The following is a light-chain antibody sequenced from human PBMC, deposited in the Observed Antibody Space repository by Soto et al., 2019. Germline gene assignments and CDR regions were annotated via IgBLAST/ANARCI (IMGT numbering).Light chain of an antibody. J-gene: IGLJ3*02. CDR1: SSEAGNYNF. CDR2: EDS. Sequence: QSALTQPASVSGSPGQSITISCTGTSSEAGNYNFVSWYQQHPGKAPKVIIYEDSTRPSGVSNRISGSKSGNTASLTLSGLQAEDEADYYCCSYAGSSTSWVFGGGTKLTVL. V-gene: IGLV2-23*01. CDR3: CSYAGSSTSWV.